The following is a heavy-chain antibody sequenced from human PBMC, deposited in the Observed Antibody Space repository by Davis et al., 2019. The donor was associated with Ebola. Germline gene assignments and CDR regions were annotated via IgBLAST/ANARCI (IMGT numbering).Heavy chain of an antibody. CDR1: KFTFSTYA. CDR3: ARDTWYSGDDNGGD. J-gene: IGHJ4*02. Sequence: GESLKISCVGSKFTFSTYAMHWVRQAPGKGLEWVAGISNDGSSQKYADSVKGRFTISRDNSDNTVYLQMNSLRAEDTAVYYCARDTWYSGDDNGGDWGQGTLVTVSS. D-gene: IGHD1-26*01. CDR2: ISNDGSSQ. V-gene: IGHV3-33*05.